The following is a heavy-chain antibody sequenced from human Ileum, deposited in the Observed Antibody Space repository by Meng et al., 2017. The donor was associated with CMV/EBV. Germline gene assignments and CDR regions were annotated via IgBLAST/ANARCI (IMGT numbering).Heavy chain of an antibody. CDR2: IYYSGST. Sequence: QGQVPEAGPGLVKPSQTLSLHCTVVGGSISSGDYYWSWIRQPPGKGLEWIGYIYYSGSTYYNPSLKSRVTISADTSKNQFSLKLNSVTAADTAVYYCARDVSPAHTFYWGQGALVTVSS. D-gene: IGHD2-2*01. CDR3: ARDVSPAHTFY. CDR1: GGSISSGDYY. J-gene: IGHJ4*02. V-gene: IGHV4-30-4*01.